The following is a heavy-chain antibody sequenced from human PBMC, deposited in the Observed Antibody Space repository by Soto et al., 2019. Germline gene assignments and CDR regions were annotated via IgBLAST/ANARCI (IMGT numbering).Heavy chain of an antibody. J-gene: IGHJ4*02. CDR2: VSHIGST. D-gene: IGHD2-2*01. CDR1: GGSISNSSYL. V-gene: IGHV4-39*01. CDR3: SRIGVCGPRTVFAY. Sequence: PSETLSLTCTVSGGSISNSSYLWGWIRQPPGKGLQWIGSVSHIGSTNYNPSLKSRLTVSVGTSKTQSSLRLNSVTAADTAVYYFSRIGVCGPRTVFAYWGQGILVTVSS.